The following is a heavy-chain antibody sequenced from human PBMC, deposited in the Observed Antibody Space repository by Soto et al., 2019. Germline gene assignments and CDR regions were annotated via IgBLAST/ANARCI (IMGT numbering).Heavy chain of an antibody. J-gene: IGHJ4*02. CDR1: GLTFTSYS. CDR2: ISSSSSTI. CDR3: ARDRGYTYGFDF. D-gene: IGHD5-18*01. V-gene: IGHV3-48*02. Sequence: GGSLRLSCAASGLTFTSYSMNWVRQAPGKGLEWVSFISSSSSTIYYADSVKGRFTISRDNAKNSLYLQMNSLRDEDTAVYYCARDRGYTYGFDFWVQGALVTVSS.